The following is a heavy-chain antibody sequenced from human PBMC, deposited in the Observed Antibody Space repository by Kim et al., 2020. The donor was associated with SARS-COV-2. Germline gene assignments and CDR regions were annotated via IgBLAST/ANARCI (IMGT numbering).Heavy chain of an antibody. D-gene: IGHD4-17*01. CDR1: GFTFSDFG. Sequence: GGSLRLSCTASGFTFSDFGMHWVRQAPGKGLEWVAVFSYDGRNKYYADSVKGRFTVSRDNSKSTLYLQMNNLRSEDTGVYYCVKDFWGYGDYDFDYWGQGTLVTVSS. J-gene: IGHJ4*02. V-gene: IGHV3-30*18. CDR2: FSYDGRNK. CDR3: VKDFWGYGDYDFDY.